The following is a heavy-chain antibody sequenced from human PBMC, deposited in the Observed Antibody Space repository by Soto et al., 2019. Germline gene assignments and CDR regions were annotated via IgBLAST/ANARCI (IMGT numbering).Heavy chain of an antibody. CDR3: VRGGGGGLFDP. CDR2: IKEDGSEK. CDR1: GFILRNYW. V-gene: IGHV3-7*01. D-gene: IGHD2-15*01. J-gene: IGHJ5*02. Sequence: PGGSLRLSCADSGFILRNYWMSWVRQAPGMGLQWVASIKEDGSEKYYVDSVKGRFTISRDNAKRSLYLQMMSLTAEDTAIYYCVRGGGGGLFDPWGQGTMVTVSS.